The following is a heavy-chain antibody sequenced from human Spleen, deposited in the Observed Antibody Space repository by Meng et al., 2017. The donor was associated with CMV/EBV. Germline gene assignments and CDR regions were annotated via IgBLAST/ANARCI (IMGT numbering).Heavy chain of an antibody. Sequence: GGSLRLSCEGSGFTFRSFEMNWVRQAPGKGLEWVSSISSSSSYIYYADSVKGRFTISRDNAKNSLYLQMNSLRAEDTAVYYCARVLLRGSSSWFRAPRYYYGMDVWGQGTTVTVSS. CDR2: ISSSSSYI. CDR3: ARVLLRGSSSWFRAPRYYYGMDV. CDR1: GFTFRSFE. J-gene: IGHJ6*02. D-gene: IGHD6-13*01. V-gene: IGHV3-21*01.